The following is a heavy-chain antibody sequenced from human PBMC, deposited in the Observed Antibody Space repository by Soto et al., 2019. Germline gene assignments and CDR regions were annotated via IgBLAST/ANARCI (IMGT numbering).Heavy chain of an antibody. Sequence: QLQLQESGSGLVKPSQTLSLTCTVSGDSISSGGYSWSWIRQPPGKSLEWVGYIYQSGSAHYTPCVRGRVTIAIERAKNQLSLKRTSVTAGDTGVYYCARGGTAGTGRFEHWGEGALVTVSS. D-gene: IGHD6-13*01. CDR1: GDSISSGGYS. J-gene: IGHJ4*02. CDR2: IYQSGSA. CDR3: ARGGTAGTGRFEH. V-gene: IGHV4-30-2*01.